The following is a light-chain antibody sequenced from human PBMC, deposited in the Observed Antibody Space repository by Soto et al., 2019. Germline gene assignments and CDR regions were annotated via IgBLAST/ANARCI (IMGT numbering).Light chain of an antibody. CDR1: RSVGSN. J-gene: IGKJ4*01. CDR3: QKRSNWPLT. V-gene: IGKV3-11*01. CDR2: DVS. Sequence: IVMTQSHANLYVSPGASVTPSWRASRSVGSNLAWYQQNPGQAPRLLIYDVSHRATGVPAMCSGSASETDVSLTISSLEPEDCAVDDGQKRSNWPLTFGGGTKVDIK.